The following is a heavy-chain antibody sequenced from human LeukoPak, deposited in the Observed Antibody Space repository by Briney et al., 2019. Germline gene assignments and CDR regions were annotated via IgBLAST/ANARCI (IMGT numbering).Heavy chain of an antibody. CDR3: ARSGRDYGDYGYYYYGMDV. V-gene: IGHV1-18*04. J-gene: IGHJ6*04. Sequence: ASVKVSCKASGYTFTSYGISWVRQAPGRGLEWMGWISAYNGNTNYAQKLQGRVTMTTDTSTSTAYMELGSLRSDDTAVYYCARSGRDYGDYGYYYYGMDVWGKGTTVTVSS. CDR2: ISAYNGNT. CDR1: GYTFTSYG. D-gene: IGHD4-17*01.